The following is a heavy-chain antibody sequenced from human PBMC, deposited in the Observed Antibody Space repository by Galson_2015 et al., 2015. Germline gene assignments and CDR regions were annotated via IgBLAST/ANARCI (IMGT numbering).Heavy chain of an antibody. CDR2: TYYRSKWYS. V-gene: IGHV6-1*01. CDR1: GDSVSSNSAA. J-gene: IGHJ6*02. CDR3: ARGGPLGMDV. D-gene: IGHD3-16*01. Sequence: CAISGDSVSSNSAAWSWIRQSPSRGLECLGRTYYRSKWYSDFAPSVKSRISINPDTAKNQVSLQLRSVTPEDTAVYYCARGGPLGMDVWGQGTTVIVSS.